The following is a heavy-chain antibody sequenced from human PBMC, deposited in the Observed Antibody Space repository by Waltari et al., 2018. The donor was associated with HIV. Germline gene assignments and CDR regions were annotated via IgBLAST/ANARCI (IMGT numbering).Heavy chain of an antibody. Sequence: AASGFTFSSYIMTWVRQAPGKGLEWVASIASSSPTYIYYADSVRGRFTISRDNAKNSLYLQMNNLRAEDTAVYYCAGEMATVYVDYWGQGTLVTVSS. CDR2: IASSSPTYI. V-gene: IGHV3-21*01. J-gene: IGHJ4*02. CDR3: AGEMATVYVDY. D-gene: IGHD5-12*01. CDR1: GFTFSSYI.